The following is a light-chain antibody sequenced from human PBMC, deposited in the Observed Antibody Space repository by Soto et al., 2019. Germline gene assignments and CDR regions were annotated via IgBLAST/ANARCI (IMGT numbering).Light chain of an antibody. J-gene: IGKJ5*01. CDR3: QQYTGPPTT. Sequence: EIILTQSPATLALFPGERASVSCRASQTVSSNYLAWCQQRPGQAPRLLIYGASTRAAGIPDRFSGSGSGTDFTLTIARLEPADSAVYFCQQYTGPPTTCGQGTGLE. CDR1: QTVSSNY. CDR2: GAS. V-gene: IGKV3-20*01.